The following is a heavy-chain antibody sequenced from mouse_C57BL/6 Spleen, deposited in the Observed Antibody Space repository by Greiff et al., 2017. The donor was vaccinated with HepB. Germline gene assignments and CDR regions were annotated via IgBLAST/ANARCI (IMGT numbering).Heavy chain of an antibody. D-gene: IGHD2-1*01. Sequence: EVQLVESGAELVKPGASVKLSCTASGFNIKDYYMHWVKQRTEQGLEWIGRIDPEDGETKYAPKFQGKATITADTASNTAYLQLSSLTSEDTAVYYCASLYGNYSSWFAYWGQGTLVTVSA. CDR1: GFNIKDYY. CDR3: ASLYGNYSSWFAY. J-gene: IGHJ3*01. CDR2: IDPEDGET. V-gene: IGHV14-2*01.